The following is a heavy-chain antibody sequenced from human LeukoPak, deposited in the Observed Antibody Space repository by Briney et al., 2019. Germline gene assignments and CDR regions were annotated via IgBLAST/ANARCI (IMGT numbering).Heavy chain of an antibody. D-gene: IGHD6-19*01. V-gene: IGHV3-23*01. CDR2: ISGSGGST. CDR1: GFTFSSYA. Sequence: PGGSLSLSCAASGFTFSSYAMSWVRQAPGKGLEWVSAISGSGGSTYYADSVKGRFTISRDNSKNTLYLQMNSLRAEDTAVYYCAKDPYSSGWWDWDYFDYWGQGTLVTVSS. J-gene: IGHJ4*02. CDR3: AKDPYSSGWWDWDYFDY.